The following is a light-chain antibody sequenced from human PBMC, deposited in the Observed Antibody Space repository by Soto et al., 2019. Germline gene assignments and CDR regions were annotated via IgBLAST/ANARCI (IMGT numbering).Light chain of an antibody. J-gene: IGLJ1*01. Sequence: QSALTQPASVSGSPGQSITISCTGTSSDVGGYNYVSWYQQHPGKAPKLMISEVSNRPSGVSNRFSGSKSGNTASLTISGLQAEDEADYYCSSYTSSSTRGVGTGTKVTVL. CDR1: SSDVGGYNY. CDR3: SSYTSSSTRG. CDR2: EVS. V-gene: IGLV2-14*01.